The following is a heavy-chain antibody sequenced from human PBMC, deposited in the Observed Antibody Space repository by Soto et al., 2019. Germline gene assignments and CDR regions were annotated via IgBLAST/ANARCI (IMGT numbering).Heavy chain of an antibody. J-gene: IGHJ4*02. CDR3: ARGRGDYYDSSGYYSAFDY. CDR1: GGSIGSGGYS. Sequence: PSETLSLTCAVSGGSIGSGGYSWSWIRQPPGKGLEWIGYIYRSGSTYYNPSLKSRVTISVDRSKSQFSLKLSSVTAADTAVYYCARGRGDYYDSSGYYSAFDYWGQGTLVTVSS. CDR2: IYRSGST. D-gene: IGHD3-22*01. V-gene: IGHV4-30-2*01.